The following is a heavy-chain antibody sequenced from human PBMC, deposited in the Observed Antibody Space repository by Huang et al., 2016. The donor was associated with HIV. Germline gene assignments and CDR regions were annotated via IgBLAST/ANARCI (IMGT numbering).Heavy chain of an antibody. J-gene: IGHJ5*02. CDR2: INPNSGGT. Sequence: QVQLVQSGAGVRKPGASVKVSCKASGYTFTDYYIHWVRQAPGQGLEWMGWINPNSGGTNYVKKVQGRVTMTRDTSITTAYMELTSLTSDDTAVYYCARGGAYGGDWFDPWGRGTLVTVSS. CDR3: ARGGAYGGDWFDP. V-gene: IGHV1-2*02. D-gene: IGHD4-17*01. CDR1: GYTFTDYY.